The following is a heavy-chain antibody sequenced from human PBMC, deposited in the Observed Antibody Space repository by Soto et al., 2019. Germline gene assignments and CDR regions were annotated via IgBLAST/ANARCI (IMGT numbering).Heavy chain of an antibody. CDR2: IYYSGST. V-gene: IGHV4-31*03. CDR3: ARGGRTIFGRYLDY. Sequence: LSLTCTVSGGSISSGGYYWSWIRQHPGKGLEWIGYIYYSGSTYYNPSLKSRVTISVDTSKNQFSLKLSSVTAADTAMYYCARGGRTIFGRYLDYWGQGTLVTVSS. D-gene: IGHD3-3*01. J-gene: IGHJ4*02. CDR1: GGSISSGGYY.